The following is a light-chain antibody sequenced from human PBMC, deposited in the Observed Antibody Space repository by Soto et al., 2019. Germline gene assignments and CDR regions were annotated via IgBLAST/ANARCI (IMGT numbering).Light chain of an antibody. Sequence: IQMTQSPSSLSASIGDRVTITCRASQGIKNDLGWYQQKPGKAPKLLIYKASTLKSGVPSRFSGSGSGTEFTLTISSLQPDDFATYYCQHYNSYSEAFGQGTKVDIK. V-gene: IGKV1-5*03. CDR2: KAS. CDR3: QHYNSYSEA. CDR1: QGIKND. J-gene: IGKJ1*01.